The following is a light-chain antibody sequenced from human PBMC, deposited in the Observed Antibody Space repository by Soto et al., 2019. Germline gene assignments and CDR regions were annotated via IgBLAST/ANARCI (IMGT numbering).Light chain of an antibody. V-gene: IGKV3-20*01. J-gene: IGKJ1*01. CDR3: QQYGSPPWT. Sequence: EIVLTQSPGTLSSSPGERATLSCRASESVSSNYLSWYQQRPGQAPRLLIYAASNRTRGIPDRCGGSWSRTHFNHTVSGPGPEYFAVYYCQQYGSPPWTFGQGTKV. CDR2: AAS. CDR1: ESVSSNY.